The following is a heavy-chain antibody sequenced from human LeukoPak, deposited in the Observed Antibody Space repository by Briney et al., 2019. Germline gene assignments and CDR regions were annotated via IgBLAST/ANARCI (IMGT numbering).Heavy chain of an antibody. CDR2: ISSSSSYI. CDR3: ARVGMVRGVIGYYYYMDV. D-gene: IGHD3-10*01. J-gene: IGHJ6*03. Sequence: PGGSLRLSCAASGFTFSSYSMNWVRQAPGKGLEWVSSISSSSSYIYYADSVKGRFTISRDNAKNSLYLQMNSLRAEDTAVYYCARVGMVRGVIGYYYYMDVWGKGTTVTISS. V-gene: IGHV3-21*01. CDR1: GFTFSSYS.